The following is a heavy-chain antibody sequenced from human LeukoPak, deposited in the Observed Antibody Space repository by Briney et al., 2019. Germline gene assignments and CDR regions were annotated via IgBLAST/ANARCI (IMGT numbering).Heavy chain of an antibody. CDR2: ISGSGGST. J-gene: IGHJ6*04. CDR1: GFTFSSYA. V-gene: IGHV3-23*01. D-gene: IGHD4-17*01. Sequence: GGSLRLSCAASGFTFSSYAMSWVRQAPGKGLEWVSAISGSGGSTYYADSVKGRFTISRDNSKNTLYLQMSSLRAEDTAVYYSAKENGDYRWDYGMDVWGKGTTVTVSS. CDR3: AKENGDYRWDYGMDV.